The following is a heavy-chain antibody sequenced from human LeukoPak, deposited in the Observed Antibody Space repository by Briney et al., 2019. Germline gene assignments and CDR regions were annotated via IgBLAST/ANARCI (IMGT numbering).Heavy chain of an antibody. J-gene: IGHJ4*02. CDR1: GGTFSSYA. V-gene: IGHV1-69*01. Sequence: SVTVSCKASGGTFSSYAISWVRQAPGQGLEWMGGIIPIFGTANYAQKFQGRVTITADESTSTPYMELSSLRSEDTAVYYCAREWELQLGVFDYGGQGPLVTVSS. CDR2: IIPIFGTA. CDR3: AREWELQLGVFDY. D-gene: IGHD1-26*01.